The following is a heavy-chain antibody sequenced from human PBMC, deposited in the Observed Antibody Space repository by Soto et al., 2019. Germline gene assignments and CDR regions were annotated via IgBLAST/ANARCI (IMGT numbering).Heavy chain of an antibody. CDR2: IYYSGST. D-gene: IGHD5-18*01. V-gene: IGHV4-31*03. Sequence: PSETLSLTCTVSGGSISSGGYYWSWIRQHPGKGLEWIGHIYYSGSTYYNPSLKSRVTISVDTSKNQFSLKLSSVTAADTAVYYCARSSEAVDTAMVIFDYWGQGTLVTVSS. CDR1: GGSISSGGYY. CDR3: ARSSEAVDTAMVIFDY. J-gene: IGHJ4*02.